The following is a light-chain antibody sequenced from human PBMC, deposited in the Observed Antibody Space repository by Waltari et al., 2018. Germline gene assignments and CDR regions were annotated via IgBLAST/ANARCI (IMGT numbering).Light chain of an antibody. V-gene: IGLV4-69*01. CDR1: SGHSSYA. Sequence: QLMLTQSPSASASLGASVKLTCTLSSGHSSYAIAWLQQQPEKGPRYLMKVNSDGSHIKGDGFPDRFSGSSSGAERYLTISSLQSEDEADYYCQTGGFGIWVFGGGTKLTVL. CDR2: VNSDGSH. J-gene: IGLJ3*02. CDR3: QTGGFGIWV.